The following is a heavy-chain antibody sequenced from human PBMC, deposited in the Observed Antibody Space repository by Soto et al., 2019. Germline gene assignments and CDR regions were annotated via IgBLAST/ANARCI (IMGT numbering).Heavy chain of an antibody. D-gene: IGHD6-19*01. J-gene: IGHJ6*02. CDR1: GFVFSTYG. V-gene: IGHV3-48*02. CDR3: ANQKIRFSVAGTLYGLGV. CDR2: ISSTSGTI. Sequence: EGQLVESGGNLVRPGGSLRLSCEASGFVFSTYGMNWVRQPPGKGLEWISYISSTSGTIYYADSVKGRFTIFRDNAKNSLFLQMNGLRDDDTAVYYCANQKIRFSVAGTLYGLGVWGQGTTVTVSS.